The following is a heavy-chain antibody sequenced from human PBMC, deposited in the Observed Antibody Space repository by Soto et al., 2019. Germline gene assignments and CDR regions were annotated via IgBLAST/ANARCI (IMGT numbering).Heavy chain of an antibody. D-gene: IGHD2-8*02. CDR3: ARHAGECTGGKCYVTHFDY. Sequence: PSETLSLTCTVSGGSISSSSYFWGWIRQPPGKGLEWSGSIYHTGSTYYNPSLKSRVTISVDTSKNQFSLRLTSVTAADTAVYFCARHAGECTGGKCYVTHFDYWGQGTQVTVSS. J-gene: IGHJ4*02. V-gene: IGHV4-39*01. CDR2: IYHTGST. CDR1: GGSISSSSYF.